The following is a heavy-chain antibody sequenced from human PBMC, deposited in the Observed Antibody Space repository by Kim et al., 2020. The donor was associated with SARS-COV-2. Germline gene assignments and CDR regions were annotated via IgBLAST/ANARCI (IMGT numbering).Heavy chain of an antibody. Sequence: GRFATSRDNSKNTLYLQRNSLRAEDTAVYYCARDTLYCGGDCYLSPYFDYWGQGTLVTVSS. CDR3: ARDTLYCGGDCYLSPYFDY. D-gene: IGHD2-21*01. J-gene: IGHJ4*02. V-gene: IGHV3-30*09.